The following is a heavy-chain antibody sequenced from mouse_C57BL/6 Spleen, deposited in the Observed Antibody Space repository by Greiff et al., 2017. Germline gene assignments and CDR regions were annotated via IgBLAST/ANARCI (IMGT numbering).Heavy chain of an antibody. V-gene: IGHV1-81*01. CDR3: AGGLYYAMDY. CDR1: GYTFTSYG. J-gene: IGHJ4*01. Sequence: QVQLQQSGAELARPGASVKLSCKASGYTFTSYGISWVKQRTGQGLEWIGEIYPRSGNTYYNEKFKGKATLTADKSSSTAYMELRSLTSADSAVYFCAGGLYYAMDYWGQGTSVTVSS. CDR2: IYPRSGNT.